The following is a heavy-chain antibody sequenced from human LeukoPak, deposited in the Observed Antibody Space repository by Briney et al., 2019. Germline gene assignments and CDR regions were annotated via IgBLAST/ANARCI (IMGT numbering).Heavy chain of an antibody. D-gene: IGHD6-6*01. CDR3: AKGSAAGRPYYFDN. J-gene: IGHJ4*02. CDR2: IYSGGST. CDR1: GFTVSSNY. Sequence: GGSLRLSCAASGFTVSSNYMSWVRQAPGKGLEWVSVIYSGGSTYYADSVKGRFTISRDNSKNTLNLQMNSLRAEDTAIYYCAKGSAAGRPYYFDNWGQGTLVTVSS. V-gene: IGHV3-66*01.